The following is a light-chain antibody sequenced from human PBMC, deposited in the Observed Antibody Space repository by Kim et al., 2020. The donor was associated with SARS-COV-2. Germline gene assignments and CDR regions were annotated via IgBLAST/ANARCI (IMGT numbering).Light chain of an antibody. V-gene: IGLV7-43*01. J-gene: IGLJ3*02. CDR1: TGAVTSGYF. Sequence: QAVVTQEPSLTVSPGGTVTLTCASSTGAVTSGYFPNWFQQKPGQAPRALIYITSNKHSWTPARFSGSLLGGKAALTLSGVQPEDEAEYYCLLYYGGAWVFGGGTQLTVL. CDR3: LLYYGGAWV. CDR2: ITS.